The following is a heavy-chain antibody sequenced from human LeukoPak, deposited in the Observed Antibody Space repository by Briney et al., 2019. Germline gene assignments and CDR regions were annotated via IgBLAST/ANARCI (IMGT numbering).Heavy chain of an antibody. V-gene: IGHV4-39*07. CDR2: GDYSGGT. J-gene: IGHJ4*02. D-gene: IGHD1-1*01. CDR1: GDSFTSVTDY. CDR3: ARQGQRRYPSYYFDY. Sequence: SETLSLTCTVSGDSFTSVTDYWAWIRQPPGKGLEWIATGDYSGGTYYNPSLESRVAMSVDTSKNEFSLKLKSVTAADTAVYYCARQGQRRYPSYYFDYWGQGALVTVSS.